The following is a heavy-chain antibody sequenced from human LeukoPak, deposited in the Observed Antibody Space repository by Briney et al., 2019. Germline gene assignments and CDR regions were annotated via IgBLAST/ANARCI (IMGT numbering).Heavy chain of an antibody. V-gene: IGHV1-69*05. D-gene: IGHD3-22*01. CDR1: GGTFSSYA. Sequence: GASVKVSCKASGGTFSSYAISWVRQAPGQGLEWMGGIIPIFGTANYAQKFQGRVTITTDESTSTAYMELSSLRSDDTAVYYCATRGYYYDSSDIDAFDIWGQGTMVTVSS. J-gene: IGHJ3*02. CDR2: IIPIFGTA. CDR3: ATRGYYYDSSDIDAFDI.